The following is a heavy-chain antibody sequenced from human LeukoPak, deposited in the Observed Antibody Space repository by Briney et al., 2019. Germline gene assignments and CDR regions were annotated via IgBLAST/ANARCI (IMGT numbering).Heavy chain of an antibody. V-gene: IGHV7-4-1*02. CDR2: IHPSTGNP. CDR1: GYTFTNYA. CDR3: ARAFQSLGGLSLPDY. D-gene: IGHD3-16*02. Sequence: ASVKVSCKASGYTFTNYAMNWVRQAPGQGLEWMGWIHPSTGNPTYAQGLTGRFVFSLDTSVSTTYLQISSLKAEDTAVYYCARAFQSLGGLSLPDYWGQGTLVTVSS. J-gene: IGHJ4*02.